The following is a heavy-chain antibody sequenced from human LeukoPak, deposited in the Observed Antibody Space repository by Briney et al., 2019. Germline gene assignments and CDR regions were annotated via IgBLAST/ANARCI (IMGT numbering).Heavy chain of an antibody. D-gene: IGHD6-19*01. J-gene: IGHJ4*02. CDR2: IIPIFGTA. CDR1: GGTFSSYA. Sequence: SVKVSCKASGGTFSSYAISWVRQAPGQGLEWMGGIIPIFGTANYAQKFQGRVTITADESTSTAYMELSSLGSEDTAVYYCASWYSSGWDTYYFDYWGQGTLVTVSS. V-gene: IGHV1-69*13. CDR3: ASWYSSGWDTYYFDY.